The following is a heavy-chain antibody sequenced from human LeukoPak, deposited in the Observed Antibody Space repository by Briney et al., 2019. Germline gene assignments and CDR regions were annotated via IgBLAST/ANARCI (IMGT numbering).Heavy chain of an antibody. D-gene: IGHD3-22*01. V-gene: IGHV1-24*01. Sequence: ASVKVSCKVSGYTLTELSMHWVRQAPGKGLEWMGGFDPEDGETIYAQKFQGRVTMAEDTSTDTAYMELSSLRSEDTAVYYCATIDGHYDSSGYWGQGTLVIVSS. CDR1: GYTLTELS. CDR3: ATIDGHYDSSGY. J-gene: IGHJ4*02. CDR2: FDPEDGET.